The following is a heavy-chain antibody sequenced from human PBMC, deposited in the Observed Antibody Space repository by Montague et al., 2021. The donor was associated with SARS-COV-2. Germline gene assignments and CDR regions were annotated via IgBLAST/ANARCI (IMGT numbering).Heavy chain of an antibody. Sequence: SETLSLTCTVSGGSISSSSYYWGWIRQPPGKGLEWIGSIYYSGSTYYNPSLKSRVTISVDTSKNQFSLKLSSATAADTAVYYCARQVGTMIVVVIIKLRYYFDYWGQGTLVTVSS. J-gene: IGHJ4*02. V-gene: IGHV4-39*01. CDR2: IYYSGST. D-gene: IGHD3-22*01. CDR3: ARQVGTMIVVVIIKLRYYFDY. CDR1: GGSISSSSYY.